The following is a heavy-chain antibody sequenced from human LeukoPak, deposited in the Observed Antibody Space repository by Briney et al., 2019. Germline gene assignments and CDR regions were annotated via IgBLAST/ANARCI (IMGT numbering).Heavy chain of an antibody. D-gene: IGHD2-2*01. J-gene: IGHJ6*02. CDR1: GFSFSSSG. CDR2: IWFDGSNK. Sequence: GRSLRLSCAASGFSFSSSGMHWVRQAPGKGLEWVAVIWFDGSNKHYADSVKGRFSISRDNSEYTLYLQMNSLRAEDTAVYYCARDPSYCSSTNCYVGSPLYYYYPMDVWGQGTTVTVSS. V-gene: IGHV3-33*01. CDR3: ARDPSYCSSTNCYVGSPLYYYYPMDV.